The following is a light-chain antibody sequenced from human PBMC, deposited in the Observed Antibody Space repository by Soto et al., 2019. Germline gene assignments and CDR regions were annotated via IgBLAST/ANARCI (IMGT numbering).Light chain of an antibody. CDR2: SNN. V-gene: IGLV1-44*01. J-gene: IGLJ1*01. Sequence: QPVLTQPPSASGTPGQRVTISCSGSSSNIGSNTVSWYQQLPQRAPKLLIFSNNQRPSGVPDRFSGSKSGTSASLAISGLKSEDEADYYCATWADGLNSYVFGTGTKLTVL. CDR3: ATWADGLNSYV. CDR1: SSNIGSNT.